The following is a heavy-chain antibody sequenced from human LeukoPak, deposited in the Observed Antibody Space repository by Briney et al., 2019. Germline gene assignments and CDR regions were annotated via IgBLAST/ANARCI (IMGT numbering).Heavy chain of an antibody. V-gene: IGHV3-48*02. D-gene: IGHD3-22*01. CDR3: ARDSYGSSGYYYVSDY. J-gene: IGHJ4*02. Sequence: HPGGSLRLSCAASGFTFSTYSMNWVRQAPGKGLEWVSYINYSSSAIYYADSVKGLFTISRHTAKNSLSLQMNILRDEDTAVYYCARDSYGSSGYYYVSDYWGQGTLVTVSS. CDR1: GFTFSTYS. CDR2: INYSSSAI.